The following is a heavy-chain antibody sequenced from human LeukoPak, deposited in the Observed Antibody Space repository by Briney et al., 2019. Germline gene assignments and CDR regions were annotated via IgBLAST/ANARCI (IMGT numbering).Heavy chain of an antibody. D-gene: IGHD3-3*01. J-gene: IGHJ4*02. Sequence: PSETLSLTCAVYGGSFSGYYWSWIRQPPGKGLEWIGEINHSGSTNYNPSLKSRVTISVDTSKNQFSLKLSSVTAADTAVYYCARDLPYYDFSRPSLASGYWGQGTLVTVSS. V-gene: IGHV4-34*01. CDR1: GGSFSGYY. CDR2: INHSGST. CDR3: ARDLPYYDFSRPSLASGY.